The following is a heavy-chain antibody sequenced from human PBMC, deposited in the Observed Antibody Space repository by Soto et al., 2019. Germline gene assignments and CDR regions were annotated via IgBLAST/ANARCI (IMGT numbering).Heavy chain of an antibody. Sequence: GESLKISCKGSGYSFTSYWIGWVRQMPGKGLEWMGIIYPGDSDTRYSPSFQGQVTISADKSISTAYLQWSSLKASDTAMYYCARRLSKFLTIFGVDPESNWFDPWGQGTLVTVSS. D-gene: IGHD3-3*01. CDR2: IYPGDSDT. CDR3: ARRLSKFLTIFGVDPESNWFDP. V-gene: IGHV5-51*01. CDR1: GYSFTSYW. J-gene: IGHJ5*02.